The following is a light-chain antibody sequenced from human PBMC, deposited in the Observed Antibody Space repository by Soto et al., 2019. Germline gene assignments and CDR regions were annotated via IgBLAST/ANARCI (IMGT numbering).Light chain of an antibody. V-gene: IGLV2-14*01. CDR3: SSYTSSIPYV. Sequence: QSALTQPASVSGSPGQSITISCTGTSSDVGGYNYVSWYQQQPGKAPKLMIYEVTSRPSGVSDRFSGSKSGNTASLTISGLQAGDEADYYCSSYTSSIPYVFGTGTKVTVL. CDR2: EVT. J-gene: IGLJ1*01. CDR1: SSDVGGYNY.